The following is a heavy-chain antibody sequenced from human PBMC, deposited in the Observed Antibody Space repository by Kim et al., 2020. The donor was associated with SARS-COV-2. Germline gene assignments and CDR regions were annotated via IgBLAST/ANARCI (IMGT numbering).Heavy chain of an antibody. CDR3: ARDQLGSIDY. CDR2: ISYDGRDI. J-gene: IGHJ4*02. D-gene: IGHD1-1*01. CDR1: GFTFSTYS. Sequence: GGSLRLSCTASGFTFSTYSMHWVRQAPGKGLECVALISYDGRDINYADSVKGRFTISRDNSKKTLYLQLNSLRVEDTAAYYCARDQLGSIDYWGQGTLVTVSS. V-gene: IGHV3-30*04.